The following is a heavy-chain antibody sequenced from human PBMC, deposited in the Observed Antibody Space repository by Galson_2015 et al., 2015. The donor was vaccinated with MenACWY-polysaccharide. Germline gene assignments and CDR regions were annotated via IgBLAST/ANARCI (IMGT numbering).Heavy chain of an antibody. CDR3: TRIIARKHTFVDS. V-gene: IGHV1-8*01. Sequence: SVKVSCKASGYNFTSYDINWVRQATGQGLEWMGWMNPSSGNTGYAQKFQGRVTMTSNSAMTTAYMELSSLRSEDTAVYYCTRIIARKHTFVDSWGQGTLVSVS. D-gene: IGHD2-21*01. CDR1: GYNFTSYD. J-gene: IGHJ4*02. CDR2: MNPSSGNT.